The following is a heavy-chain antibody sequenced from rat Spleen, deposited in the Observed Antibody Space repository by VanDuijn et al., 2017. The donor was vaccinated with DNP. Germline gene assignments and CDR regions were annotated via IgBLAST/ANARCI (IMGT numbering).Heavy chain of an antibody. Sequence: EVQLVESGGGLVQAGRSLKLSCAASEFTFSKSDVAWVRQAPTRGLEWVASISPSGANIYYRDSVRGRFTIFRDIPKSTLYLQMNSLRSEDTATYYCAREEQLSLYYAMDAWGQGTSVTVSS. V-gene: IGHV5S23*01. J-gene: IGHJ4*01. D-gene: IGHD1-2*01. CDR2: ISPSGANI. CDR1: EFTFSKSD. CDR3: AREEQLSLYYAMDA.